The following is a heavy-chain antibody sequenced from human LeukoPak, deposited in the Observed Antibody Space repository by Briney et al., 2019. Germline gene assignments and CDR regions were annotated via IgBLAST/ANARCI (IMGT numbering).Heavy chain of an antibody. CDR3: ARLGLTTHYYYYYYMDV. J-gene: IGHJ6*03. CDR1: GFTFSSYA. CDR2: ISGSGGST. D-gene: IGHD1-14*01. V-gene: IGHV3-23*01. Sequence: QSGGSLRLSCAASGFTFSSYAMSWVRKAPGKGLEWVSAISGSGGSTYYADSVKGRFTISRDNSKNTLYLQMNSLRAEDTAVYYCARLGLTTHYYYYYYMDVWGKGTTVTVSS.